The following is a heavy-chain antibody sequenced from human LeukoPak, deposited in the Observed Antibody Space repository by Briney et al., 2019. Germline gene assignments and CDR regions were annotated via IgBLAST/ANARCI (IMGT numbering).Heavy chain of an antibody. D-gene: IGHD3-3*01. CDR2: IYTSGST. CDR1: GGSISSYY. V-gene: IGHV4-4*07. CDR3: ARSGRITIFKGYYYMDV. J-gene: IGHJ6*03. Sequence: SETLSLTCTVSGGSISSYYWSWLRQPAGKGLEGIGRIYTSGSTNYNPSLKSRVTMSVDTSKNQFSLKLSSVAAADTAVYYCARSGRITIFKGYYYMDVWGKGTTVTISS.